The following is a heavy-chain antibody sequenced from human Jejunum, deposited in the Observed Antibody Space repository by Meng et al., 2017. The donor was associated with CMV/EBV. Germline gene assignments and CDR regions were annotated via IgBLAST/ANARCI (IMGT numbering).Heavy chain of an antibody. D-gene: IGHD3-22*01. CDR2: INPSSGST. Sequence: FKHWGRQATGQGLEGMGIINPSSGSTTYERKLQGRVTMTRDPSTSTFYMELSSLTSEDTAVYLCSRGPYYYESSGYYGGQSNWFDPWGQGTQVTVSS. J-gene: IGHJ5*02. V-gene: IGHV1-46*04. CDR3: SRGPYYYESSGYYGGQSNWFDP. CDR1: F.